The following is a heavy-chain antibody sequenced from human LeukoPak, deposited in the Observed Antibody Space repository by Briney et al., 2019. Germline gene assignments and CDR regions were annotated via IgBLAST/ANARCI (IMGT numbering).Heavy chain of an antibody. J-gene: IGHJ4*02. CDR2: IIPIFGTA. D-gene: IGHD3-10*01. CDR3: ARDLSPGGSSQPQHY. CDR1: GGTFSSYA. Sequence: ASVKVSCKASGGTFSSYAINWVRQAPGQGLKWMGGIIPIFGTANYAQKFQGRVTITADEYTSTAYMELSSLRSEDTAVYYGARDLSPGGSSQPQHYWGQGTLVTVSS. V-gene: IGHV1-69*13.